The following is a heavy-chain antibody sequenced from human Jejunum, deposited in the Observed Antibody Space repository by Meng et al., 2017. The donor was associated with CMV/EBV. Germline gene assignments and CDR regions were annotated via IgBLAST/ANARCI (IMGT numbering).Heavy chain of an antibody. CDR3: ARHGDLPDFDY. V-gene: IGHV4-38-2*01. J-gene: IGHJ4*02. CDR1: GDYISSGYY. Sequence: QGSGPGRVRPSGTLSLSCPVSGDYISSGYYWGWIRQPPGKGLEWMASIYHNGTRHSNPSLKSRLTISVDTSKNQFSLGLISVTAADTGVYYCARHGDLPDFDYWGQGALVTVSS. CDR2: IYHNGTR. D-gene: IGHD4-17*01.